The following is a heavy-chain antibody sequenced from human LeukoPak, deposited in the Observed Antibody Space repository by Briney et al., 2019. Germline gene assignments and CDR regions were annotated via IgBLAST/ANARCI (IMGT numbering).Heavy chain of an antibody. Sequence: ASVTVSCKVSGYTLTELSMHWVRQAPGKGLEWMGGFDPEDGETIYAQKFQGRVTMTEDISTDTAYMELSSLRSEDMAVYYCATGDYGGNFDYWGQGTLVTVSS. D-gene: IGHD4-23*01. CDR1: GYTLTELS. V-gene: IGHV1-24*01. CDR3: ATGDYGGNFDY. CDR2: FDPEDGET. J-gene: IGHJ4*02.